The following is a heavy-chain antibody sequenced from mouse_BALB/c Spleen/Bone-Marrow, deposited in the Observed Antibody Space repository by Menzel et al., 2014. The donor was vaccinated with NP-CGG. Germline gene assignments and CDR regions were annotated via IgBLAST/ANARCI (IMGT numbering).Heavy chain of an antibody. Sequence: EVQLQQSGPELEKPGASVKISCKASGYSFTGYNINWVKQTNGKSLERIGNIDPYYGGTDYNQKFKGKATLTVDRSSSTAYMQLKSLTSDDSAVYYCARVGDNRHFDVWGAGTTVTVSS. D-gene: IGHD3-3*01. CDR3: ARVGDNRHFDV. J-gene: IGHJ1*01. V-gene: IGHV1-39*01. CDR2: IDPYYGGT. CDR1: GYSFTGYN.